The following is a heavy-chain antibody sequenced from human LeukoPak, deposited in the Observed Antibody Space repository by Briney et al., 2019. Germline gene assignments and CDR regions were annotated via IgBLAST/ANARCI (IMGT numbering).Heavy chain of an antibody. Sequence: PGGSLRLSCAASGFTFSSYWMSRVRQAPGKGLEWVAFIRYDGSNKYYTDSVKGRFTISRDNSKNTLYLQMNSLRAEDTAVYYCAKSHGSGTYSVLEYWGQGTLVTVSS. V-gene: IGHV3-30*02. CDR2: IRYDGSNK. D-gene: IGHD3-10*01. CDR3: AKSHGSGTYSVLEY. CDR1: GFTFSSYW. J-gene: IGHJ4*02.